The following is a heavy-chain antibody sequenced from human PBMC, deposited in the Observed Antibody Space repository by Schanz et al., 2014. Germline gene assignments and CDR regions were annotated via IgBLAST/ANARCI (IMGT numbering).Heavy chain of an antibody. D-gene: IGHD3-16*02. CDR2: ISSKGDMT. J-gene: IGHJ4*02. CDR3: ARDNRYYLFDY. Sequence: VQLVDSGGGLVKPGGSLRLSCTASGFPFSTSTMHWVRQAPGKGLEYVSSISSKGDMTFYGNSVKGRFTISRDNSKNTLYLQLGSLSAEDTAVYFCARDNRYYLFDYWGQGALVTVSS. V-gene: IGHV3-64*01. CDR1: GFPFSTST.